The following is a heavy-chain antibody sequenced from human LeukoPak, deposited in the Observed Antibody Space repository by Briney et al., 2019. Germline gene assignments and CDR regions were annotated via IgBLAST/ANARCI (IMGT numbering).Heavy chain of an antibody. CDR3: ARDSLNWNYGLGPADY. CDR2: ISSSSSYI. Sequence: GGSLRLSCAASGFTFSSYSMNWVRQAPGKGLEWVSSISSSSSYIYYADSVKGRFTISRDNAKNSLYLQMNSLRAEDTAVYYCARDSLNWNYGLGPADYWGQGTLVTVSS. J-gene: IGHJ4*02. CDR1: GFTFSSYS. D-gene: IGHD1-7*01. V-gene: IGHV3-21*01.